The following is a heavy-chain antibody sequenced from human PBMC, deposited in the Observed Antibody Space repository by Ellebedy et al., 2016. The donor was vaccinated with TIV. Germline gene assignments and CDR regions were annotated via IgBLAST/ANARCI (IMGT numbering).Heavy chain of an antibody. J-gene: IGHJ4*02. CDR2: IIPIFGTA. CDR3: ARGGRMTTVTTIDY. V-gene: IGHV1-69*13. D-gene: IGHD4-11*01. CDR1: GGTFSSYA. Sequence: SVKVSCXASGGTFSSYAISWVRQAPGQGLEWMGGIIPIFGTANYAQRFQGRVTITADESTSTAYMELSSLRSEDTAVYYCARGGRMTTVTTIDYWGQGTLVTVSS.